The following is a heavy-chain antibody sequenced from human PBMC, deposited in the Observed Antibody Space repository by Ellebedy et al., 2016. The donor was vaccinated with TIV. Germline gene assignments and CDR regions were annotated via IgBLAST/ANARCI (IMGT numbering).Heavy chain of an antibody. CDR1: GFTFSSYW. Sequence: PGGSLRLSCAASGFTFSSYWMFWVRQAPGKGLVWVSHINSDGTYTRYADPVKGRFTISRDNAQNSLYLHMNNLRAEDTAVYYCARDPNSPGDTGYGDYWGQGVVVTVST. CDR3: ARDPNSPGDTGYGDY. J-gene: IGHJ4*02. CDR2: INSDGTYT. V-gene: IGHV3-74*01. D-gene: IGHD5-12*01.